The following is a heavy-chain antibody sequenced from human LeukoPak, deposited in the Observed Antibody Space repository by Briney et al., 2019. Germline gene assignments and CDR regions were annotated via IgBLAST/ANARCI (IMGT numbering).Heavy chain of an antibody. CDR1: GGSFSGYY. D-gene: IGHD1-26*01. J-gene: IGHJ3*02. CDR3: ARGRPRSLIVGTTRRSRAFDI. Sequence: SETLSLTCAVYGGSFSGYYWSWIHQPPGKGLEWIGEINHSGSTNYNPSLKSRVTISLNTSKSQFFLKLSSVTAADTAVFYCARGRPRSLIVGTTRRSRAFDIWGQGTMVTVSS. CDR2: INHSGST. V-gene: IGHV4-34*01.